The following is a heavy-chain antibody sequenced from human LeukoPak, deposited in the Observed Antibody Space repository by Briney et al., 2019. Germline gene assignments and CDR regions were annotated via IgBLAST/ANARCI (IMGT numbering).Heavy chain of an antibody. CDR3: ARPGDGGY. V-gene: IGHV3-30*04. J-gene: IGHJ4*02. Sequence: GRSLRLSCAASGFTFSSYAMHWVRQAPGKGLEWVAVISYDGSNKYYADSVKGRFTISRDNAKNSLYLQMNSLRAEDTAVYYCARPGDGGYWGQGTLVTVSS. CDR1: GFTFSSYA. CDR2: ISYDGSNK. D-gene: IGHD3-10*01.